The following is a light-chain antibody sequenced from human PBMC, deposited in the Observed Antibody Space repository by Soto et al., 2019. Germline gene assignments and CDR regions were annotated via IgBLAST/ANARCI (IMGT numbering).Light chain of an antibody. CDR2: DAS. CDR1: QSVSNNY. J-gene: IGKJ1*01. CDR3: QQCATSPLT. V-gene: IGKV3-20*01. Sequence: EIVLTQSPGTLSLSPGERATLSCRASQSVSNNYVVWYQQKRGQAPRLLIDDASRRATGIPDRFSGSGSGTDFTLTISRLELEDFVVYYCQQCATSPLTFGQGTRVDIK.